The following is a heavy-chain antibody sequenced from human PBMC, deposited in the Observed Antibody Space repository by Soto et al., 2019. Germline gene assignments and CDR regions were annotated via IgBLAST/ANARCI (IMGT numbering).Heavy chain of an antibody. CDR1: GGSISSYY. V-gene: IGHV4-59*01. CDR2: IYYSGST. CDR3: ARVNYSGSYHFDY. J-gene: IGHJ4*02. D-gene: IGHD1-26*01. Sequence: SETLSLTCTVSGGSISSYYWSWIRQPPGKGLEWIGYIYYSGSTNYNPSLKSRVTISVDTSKNQFSLKLSSVTAADTAVYYCARVNYSGSYHFDYWGQGTLVTVSS.